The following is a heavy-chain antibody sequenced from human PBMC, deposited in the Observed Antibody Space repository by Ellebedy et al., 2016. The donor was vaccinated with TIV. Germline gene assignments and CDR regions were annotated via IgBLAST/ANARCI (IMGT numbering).Heavy chain of an antibody. Sequence: GESLKIPCAASGFTFSNYWIHWVRQAPGKGLVWLSRINRFGSSANYADSMKGRFSISRDNSKNTLYVQMNSLRAEDTAVYYCARGGRDQWLIDYWGQGTLVTVSS. CDR2: INRFGSSA. D-gene: IGHD6-19*01. CDR1: GFTFSNYW. J-gene: IGHJ4*02. CDR3: ARGGRDQWLIDY. V-gene: IGHV3-74*01.